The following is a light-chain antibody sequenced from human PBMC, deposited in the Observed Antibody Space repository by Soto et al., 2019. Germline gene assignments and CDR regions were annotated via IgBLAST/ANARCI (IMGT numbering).Light chain of an antibody. J-gene: IGKJ4*01. CDR1: QSVKSY. Sequence: EVVLTQTPATLSLSPGERATLSCKASQSVKSYLVWYQQKPGQTPRLLIYDASNRATGIPARFSGSGSETDFTLTISSLEPEDFAVYYCQQRRTWPRTFGGGTRVEIK. CDR3: QQRRTWPRT. V-gene: IGKV3-11*01. CDR2: DAS.